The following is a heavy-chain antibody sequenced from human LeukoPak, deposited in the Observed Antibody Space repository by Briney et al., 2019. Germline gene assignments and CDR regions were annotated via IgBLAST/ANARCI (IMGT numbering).Heavy chain of an antibody. J-gene: IGHJ4*02. D-gene: IGHD2/OR15-2a*01. CDR1: GFTFSSYG. CDR2: ISYDGIRK. Sequence: GGSLRLSCAASGFTFSSYGMHWVRQAPGKGLEWVAIISYDGIRKSYADSVKGRFTISRDNSQNTLYLQMNSLRAEDTAVYYCAKDPGAFLLEYYFDYWGQGTLVTVSS. V-gene: IGHV3-30*18. CDR3: AKDPGAFLLEYYFDY.